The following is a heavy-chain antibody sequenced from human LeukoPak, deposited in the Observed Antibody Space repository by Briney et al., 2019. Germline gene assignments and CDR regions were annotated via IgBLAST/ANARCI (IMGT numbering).Heavy chain of an antibody. D-gene: IGHD3-10*01. CDR2: IYYSGST. J-gene: IGHJ4*02. Sequence: SETLSLTCTVSGGSISSYYWSWIRQPLGKGLEWIGYIYYSGSTNYNPSLKSRVTISVDTSKNQFSLKLSSVTAGDTAVYYCARLWFGESSDYFDYWGQGTLVAVSS. CDR1: GGSISSYY. CDR3: ARLWFGESSDYFDY. V-gene: IGHV4-59*01.